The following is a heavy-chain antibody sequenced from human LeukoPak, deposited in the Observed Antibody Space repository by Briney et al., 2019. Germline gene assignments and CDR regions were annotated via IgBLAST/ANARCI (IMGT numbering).Heavy chain of an antibody. CDR3: ARQYLGAGWSNYYYYYMDV. Sequence: SETLSLTCTVSGGSIRSSSYYWGWIRQPPGKGLEWIGTIYYSGNTYYNPSLKSRVTISVDTSKNQFSLKLSSVTAADTAVYYCARQYLGAGWSNYYYYYMDVWGKGTTVTVSS. V-gene: IGHV4-39*01. CDR2: IYYSGNT. J-gene: IGHJ6*03. D-gene: IGHD2-15*01. CDR1: GGSIRSSSYY.